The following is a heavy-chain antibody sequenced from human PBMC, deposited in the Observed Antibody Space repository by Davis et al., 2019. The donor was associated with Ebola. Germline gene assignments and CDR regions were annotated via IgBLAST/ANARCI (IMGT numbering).Heavy chain of an antibody. CDR3: ARDGPDSSGYRLDAFDI. D-gene: IGHD3-22*01. J-gene: IGHJ3*02. CDR2: INPNSGGT. CDR1: GYTFTSYG. V-gene: IGHV1-2*04. Sequence: ASVKVSCKASGYTFTSYGISWVRQAPGQGLEWMGWINPNSGGTNYAQKFQGWVTMTRDTSISTAYMELSRLRSDDTAVYYCARDGPDSSGYRLDAFDIWGQGTMVTVSS.